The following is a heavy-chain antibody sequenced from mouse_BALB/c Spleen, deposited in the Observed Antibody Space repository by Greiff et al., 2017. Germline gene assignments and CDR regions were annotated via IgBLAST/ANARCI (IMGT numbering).Heavy chain of an antibody. CDR1: GFTFSSYA. D-gene: IGHD2-1*01. Sequence: EVKLMESGGGLVKPGGSLKLSCAASGFTFSSYAMSWVRQTPEKRLEWVASISSGGSTYYPDSVKGRFTISRDNARNILYLQMSSLRSEDTAMYYCARGDYGNLFDYWGQGTTLTVSS. CDR2: ISSGGST. J-gene: IGHJ2*01. CDR3: ARGDYGNLFDY. V-gene: IGHV5-6-5*01.